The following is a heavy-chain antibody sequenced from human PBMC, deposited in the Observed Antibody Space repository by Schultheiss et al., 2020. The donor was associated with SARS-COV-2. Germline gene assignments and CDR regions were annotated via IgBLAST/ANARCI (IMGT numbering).Heavy chain of an antibody. Sequence: SETLSLTCAVYGGSFSGYYWSWIRQPPGKGLEWIGEINDSGSTNCNPSLKSRVTISVDTSKNQFSLKLSSVTAADTAVYYCARGEYSSSWYYFDYWGQGTLVTVSS. J-gene: IGHJ4*02. CDR3: ARGEYSSSWYYFDY. V-gene: IGHV4-34*01. D-gene: IGHD6-13*01. CDR2: INDSGST. CDR1: GGSFSGYY.